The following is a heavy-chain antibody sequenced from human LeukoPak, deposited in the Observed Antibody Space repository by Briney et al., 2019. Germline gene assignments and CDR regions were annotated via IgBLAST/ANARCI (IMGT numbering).Heavy chain of an antibody. Sequence: GGSLRLSCAASGFSFSSYAMSWIRQAPGKGLEWLSAISGTTGTTFYADSVEGRFTISRDNSKNTLFLQMNSLRAEDTAVYYCATKTSYGDRYFDYWGQGTLVTVSP. V-gene: IGHV3-23*01. CDR1: GFSFSSYA. D-gene: IGHD4-17*01. CDR2: ISGTTGTT. CDR3: ATKTSYGDRYFDY. J-gene: IGHJ4*02.